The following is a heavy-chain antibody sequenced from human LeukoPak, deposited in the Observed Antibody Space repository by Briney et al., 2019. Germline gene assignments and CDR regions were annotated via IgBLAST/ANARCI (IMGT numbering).Heavy chain of an antibody. Sequence: ASVKVSCTASGYTFTSYDINWVRQATGQGLEWMRWMNPNSGNTGYAQKFQGRVTMTRNTSISTAYMELSRLRSDDTAVYYCARDLGVVSTLNFDYWGQGTLVTVSS. CDR2: MNPNSGNT. CDR3: ARDLGVVSTLNFDY. D-gene: IGHD3-3*01. V-gene: IGHV1-8*01. CDR1: GYTFTSYD. J-gene: IGHJ4*02.